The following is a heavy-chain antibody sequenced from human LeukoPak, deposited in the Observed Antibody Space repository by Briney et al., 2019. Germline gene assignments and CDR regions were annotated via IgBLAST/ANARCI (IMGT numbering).Heavy chain of an antibody. V-gene: IGHV3-7*01. Sequence: GGSLRLSCAASGFTFNTYYMTWVRQAPGKGLEWVAGIKQDGSENYYMDSVKGRFTISRDNSRNSLYLQMNSLRAEDTAVYFCARERYCTSATCFVGVPFDSWGQGTLVTVSS. J-gene: IGHJ4*02. CDR3: ARERYCTSATCFVGVPFDS. CDR1: GFTFNTYY. D-gene: IGHD2-2*01. CDR2: IKQDGSEN.